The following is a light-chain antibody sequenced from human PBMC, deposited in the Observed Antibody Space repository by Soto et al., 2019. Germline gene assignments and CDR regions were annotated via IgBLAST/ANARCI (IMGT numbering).Light chain of an antibody. CDR1: SSDIGAYNY. Sequence: QSALTQPASVSGSPGQSITISCTGTSSDIGAYNYVSWYQQHAGRAPELMIYDVSNRPSGVSSRFSGSKSGNTASLTISGLQAEDEADYYCCSYTDSATVAFGGGTKVTVL. CDR3: CSYTDSATVA. CDR2: DVS. J-gene: IGLJ2*01. V-gene: IGLV2-14*03.